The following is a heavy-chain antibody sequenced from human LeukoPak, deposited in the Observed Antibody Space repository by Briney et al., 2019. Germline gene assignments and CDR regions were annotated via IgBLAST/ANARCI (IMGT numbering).Heavy chain of an antibody. J-gene: IGHJ3*02. V-gene: IGHV3-21*01. CDR1: GFTFSSYS. CDR3: ARGDRRDGYGYI. CDR2: ISSSSSYI. Sequence: PGGSLRLSCAASGFTFSSYSMNWVRQAPGKGLEWVSSISSSSSYIYYADSVKGRFTISRDNAKNSLYLQMNSLRAEDTAAYYCARGDRRDGYGYIWGQGTMVTVSS. D-gene: IGHD5-24*01.